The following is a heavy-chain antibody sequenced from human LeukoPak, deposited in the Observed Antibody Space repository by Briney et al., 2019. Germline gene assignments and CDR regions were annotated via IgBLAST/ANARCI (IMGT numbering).Heavy chain of an antibody. D-gene: IGHD3-10*01. CDR3: ARPDFGSGTYYPIGY. CDR1: GCTFSTYD. J-gene: IGHJ4*02. CDR2: VIPYNGIT. V-gene: IGHV1-18*01. Sequence: ASVKVSCKASGCTFSTYDLIWVRQAPGQRLEWMGGVIPYNGITNYVQKFDGRVTMTSGTSTTTAYMEVTSLTASDTPAHYCARPDFGSGTYYPIGYWGQGTLVTVSS.